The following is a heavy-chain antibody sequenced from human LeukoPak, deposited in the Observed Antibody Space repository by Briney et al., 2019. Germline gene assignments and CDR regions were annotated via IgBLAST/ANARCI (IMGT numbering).Heavy chain of an antibody. Sequence: GGSLRLSCSGSGFTFSSYGMHWVRQAPGKGLEYVSTISSHEDSTFYADSVKGRFTISRDNSKNTLYLQMSSLRVEDTAVFYCVKGPYSSSWPYFDYWGQGTLVTVSS. V-gene: IGHV3-64D*06. CDR3: VKGPYSSSWPYFDY. CDR1: GFTFSSYG. CDR2: ISSHEDST. D-gene: IGHD6-13*01. J-gene: IGHJ4*02.